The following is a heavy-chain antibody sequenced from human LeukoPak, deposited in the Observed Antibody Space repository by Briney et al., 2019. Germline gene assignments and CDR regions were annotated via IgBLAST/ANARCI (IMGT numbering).Heavy chain of an antibody. CDR1: GYTFTSYG. D-gene: IGHD6-19*01. CDR2: ISAYNGNT. J-gene: IGHJ6*03. CDR3: ARGLIAVAGNVGYYYYYYMDV. V-gene: IGHV1-18*01. Sequence: ASVKVSCKASGYTFTSYGISWVRQAPGQGLEWMGWISAYNGNTNYAQKLQGRVTMTTDTSTSTAYMELSSLRSEDTAVYYCARGLIAVAGNVGYYYYYYMDVWGKGTTVTISS.